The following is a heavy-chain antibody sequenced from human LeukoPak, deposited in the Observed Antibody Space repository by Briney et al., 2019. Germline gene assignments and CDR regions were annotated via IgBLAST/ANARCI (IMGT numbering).Heavy chain of an antibody. CDR2: ISYDGSNK. CDR3: ARDLVVGATDY. J-gene: IGHJ4*02. V-gene: IGHV3-30-3*01. D-gene: IGHD1-26*01. CDR1: GFTFSSYA. Sequence: GGSLRLSCAASGFTFSSYAMHWVRQAPGKGLEWVAVISYDGSNKYYADSVKGRFTISRDNYKNTLYLQMNSLRAEDTAVYYCARDLVVGATDYWGQGTLVTVSS.